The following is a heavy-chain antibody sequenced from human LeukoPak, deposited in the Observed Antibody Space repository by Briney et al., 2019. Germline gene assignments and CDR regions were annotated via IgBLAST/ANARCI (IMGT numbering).Heavy chain of an antibody. CDR2: ISGSGGST. J-gene: IGHJ4*02. Sequence: GGSLRLSCAASGFTFSSYXXSWVXXXXXXXXXXXSAISGSGGSTYYADSVKGRFTISRDNSKNTLYLQMNSLRAEDTAVYYCAKDLRFGELDIDYWGQGTLVTVSS. V-gene: IGHV3-23*01. D-gene: IGHD3-10*01. CDR1: GFTFSSYX. CDR3: AKDLRFGELDIDY.